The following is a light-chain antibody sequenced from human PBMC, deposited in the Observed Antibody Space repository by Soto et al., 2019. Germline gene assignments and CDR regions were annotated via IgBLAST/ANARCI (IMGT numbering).Light chain of an antibody. Sequence: DIQMTQSPSTLSASVGDRFNITCRASQSISSWLAWYQQKPGKAPKLLIYDASSLESGVPSRFSGSGSGTEFTLTISSLQPDDFATYYCQQYNSYSWTFGQGTKVDI. CDR3: QQYNSYSWT. CDR2: DAS. V-gene: IGKV1-5*01. J-gene: IGKJ1*01. CDR1: QSISSW.